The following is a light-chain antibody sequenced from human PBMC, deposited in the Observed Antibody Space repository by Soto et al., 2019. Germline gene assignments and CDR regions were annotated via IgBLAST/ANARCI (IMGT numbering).Light chain of an antibody. CDR3: QHCSNWPACT. CDR1: QSVSSY. J-gene: IGKJ2*02. V-gene: IGKV3-11*01. Sequence: EIVLTQSPATLSLSPGERATLSCRAGQSVSSYLAWYQQKAGQAPSLLIYDASNRATGIPARFSGSGSGTDFTLTISSLEPEDLAVNYCQHCSNWPACTFGQGTKLEIK. CDR2: DAS.